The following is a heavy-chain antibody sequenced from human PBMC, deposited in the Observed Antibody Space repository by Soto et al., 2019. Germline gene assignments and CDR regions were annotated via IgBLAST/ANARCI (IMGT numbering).Heavy chain of an antibody. CDR3: AREGRYCSGGSCLDY. CDR1: GYTFTSYY. CDR2: INPSGGST. D-gene: IGHD2-15*01. Sequence: ASVKVSCKASGYTFTSYYMHWVRQAPGQGLEWMGIINPSGGSTSYAQKFQGRVTMTRDTSTSTVYMELSSLRSEDTALYYCAREGRYCSGGSCLDYWGQGTLVTVSS. J-gene: IGHJ4*02. V-gene: IGHV1-46*03.